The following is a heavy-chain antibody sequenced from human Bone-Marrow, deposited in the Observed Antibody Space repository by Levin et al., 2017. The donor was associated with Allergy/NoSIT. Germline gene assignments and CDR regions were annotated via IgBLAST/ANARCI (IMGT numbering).Heavy chain of an antibody. D-gene: IGHD3-10*01. CDR2: IGTAGDT. CDR3: EREWRGWYLDV. V-gene: IGHV3-13*01. Sequence: GESLKISCAVSGFTISDYDMHWVRQVAGKGLEWLSTIGTAGDTYYAASVKGRFTISRDDVKNSLSLQIYDLRVGDTAVYYCEREWRGWYLDVWGRGTLVTVSS. CDR1: GFTISDYD. J-gene: IGHJ2*01.